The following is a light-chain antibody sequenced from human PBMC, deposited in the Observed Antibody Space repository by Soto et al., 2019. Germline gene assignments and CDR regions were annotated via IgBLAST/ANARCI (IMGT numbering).Light chain of an antibody. CDR2: AAS. J-gene: IGKJ1*01. CDR3: QQSYSTPLE. Sequence: DIQMTQSPSSLSASVGDRVTITCRASQSISSYLNWYQQKPGKAPKLLIYAASCLQSGVPSRFSGSGSGTDFTLTISSLQPEDFATYYFQQSYSTPLEFGQGTKVEIK. CDR1: QSISSY. V-gene: IGKV1-39*01.